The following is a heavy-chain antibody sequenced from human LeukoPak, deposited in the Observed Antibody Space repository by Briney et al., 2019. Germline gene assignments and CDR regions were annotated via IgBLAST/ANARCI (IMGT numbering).Heavy chain of an antibody. D-gene: IGHD2-21*02. J-gene: IGHJ4*02. CDR1: GDTVSNNSAA. V-gene: IGHV6-1*01. Sequence: SQTLSLTCALSGDTVSNNSAAWNWIRQSPSRGLEWLGRTYYRSKWYNDYAVSVKSRITINPDTSKNQFSLQLNSVTPEDTAVYYCARAGGDSWYFDYWGQGTLVTVSS. CDR2: TYYRSKWYN. CDR3: ARAGGDSWYFDY.